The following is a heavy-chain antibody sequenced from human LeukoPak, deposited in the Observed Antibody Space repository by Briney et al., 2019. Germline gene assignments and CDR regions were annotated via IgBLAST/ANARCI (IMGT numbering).Heavy chain of an antibody. Sequence: PSETLSLTCTVSGGSISTSNYYWGWIRQPPGKGLEWIGNIFYSGSTYYSPSLKSRVTISLDTSRNQFSLKLSSVTAADTAVYYCARVTGQLLWFGESLHDAFDIWGQGTMVTVSS. V-gene: IGHV4-39*07. CDR3: ARVTGQLLWFGESLHDAFDI. CDR2: IFYSGST. CDR1: GGSISTSNYY. J-gene: IGHJ3*02. D-gene: IGHD3-10*01.